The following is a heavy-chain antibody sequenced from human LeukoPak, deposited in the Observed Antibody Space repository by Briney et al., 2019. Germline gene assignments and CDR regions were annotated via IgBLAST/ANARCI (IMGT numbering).Heavy chain of an antibody. CDR2: MKPNSGNT. J-gene: IGHJ5*02. V-gene: IGHV1-8*01. CDR3: ARITGEFDFWSGYHPWFDP. Sequence: ASVKVSCKASGYTFTSYDINWVRQAPGHGLEWIGWMKPNSGNTGYAQKFQGRVTMTRNTSISTAYMELSSLRSEDTAVYYCARITGEFDFWSGYHPWFDPWGQGTLVTVSS. CDR1: GYTFTSYD. D-gene: IGHD3-3*01.